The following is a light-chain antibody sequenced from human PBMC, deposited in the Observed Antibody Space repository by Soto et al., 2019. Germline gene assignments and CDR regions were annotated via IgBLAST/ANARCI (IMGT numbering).Light chain of an antibody. CDR3: QQYGSSPSIT. CDR1: QSVSSY. J-gene: IGKJ5*01. CDR2: GAS. Sequence: IVLTQSPATLSLSPGERATLSWMASQSVSSYLAWYQKKPGQAPRLLVYGASSRATGIPDRFSGSGSGTDLTLTISRLEPEDFAVYYCQQYGSSPSITFGQGTRLEIK. V-gene: IGKV3-20*01.